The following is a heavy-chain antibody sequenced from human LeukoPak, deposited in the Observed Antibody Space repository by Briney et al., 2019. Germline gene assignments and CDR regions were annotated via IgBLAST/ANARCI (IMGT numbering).Heavy chain of an antibody. CDR1: GFTFDEYA. CDR2: ISWNSGSI. V-gene: IGHV3-9*03. J-gene: IGHJ4*02. D-gene: IGHD6-19*01. Sequence: QSGGSLRLSCAASGFTFDEYAMHWVRQAPGKGLEWVSSISWNSGSIGYADSVKGRFTISRDNAKNSLYLQMNSLIAEDMALYYCAKDLAGTRLGPFDYWGQGTLVTVSS. CDR3: AKDLAGTRLGPFDY.